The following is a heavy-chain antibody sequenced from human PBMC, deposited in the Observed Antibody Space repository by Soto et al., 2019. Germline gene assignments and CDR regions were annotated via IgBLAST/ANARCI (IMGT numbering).Heavy chain of an antibody. CDR3: ARVYRWFGELLFNYYYYYMDV. V-gene: IGHV3-7*01. D-gene: IGHD3-10*01. CDR2: IKQDGSEK. Sequence: GGSLRLSCAASGFTFSSYAMSWVRQAPGKGLEWVANIKQDGSEKYYVDSVKGRFTISRDNAKNSLYLQMNSLRAEDTAVYYCARVYRWFGELLFNYYYYYMDVWGKGTTVTVSS. J-gene: IGHJ6*03. CDR1: GFTFSSYA.